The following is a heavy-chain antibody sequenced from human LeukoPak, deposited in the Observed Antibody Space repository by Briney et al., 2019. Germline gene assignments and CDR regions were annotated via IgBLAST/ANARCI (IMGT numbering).Heavy chain of an antibody. CDR3: AREYNGGKVPGFGEFLYSPFDY. CDR1: GFTSSSYA. J-gene: IGHJ4*02. V-gene: IGHV3-30-3*01. Sequence: GGSLRLSCAASGFTSSSYAMHWVRQAPGKGLEWVAVISYDGSNKYYADSVKGRFTISRDNSKNTLYLQMNSLRAEDTAVYYCAREYNGGKVPGFGEFLYSPFDYWGQGTLVTVSS. D-gene: IGHD3-10*01. CDR2: ISYDGSNK.